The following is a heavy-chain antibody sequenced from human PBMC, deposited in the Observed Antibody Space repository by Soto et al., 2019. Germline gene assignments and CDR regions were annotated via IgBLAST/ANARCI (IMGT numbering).Heavy chain of an antibody. J-gene: IGHJ6*02. V-gene: IGHV3-23*01. Sequence: GGSLRLSCAASGFTFSSYAMTWVRQAPGKGLDWVSAISGSGSSTYYAASVKGRFTISRDNSKNTLYLQMNSLRAEDTAVYYCAKGLATFYYYGMDVWGQGTTVTVSS. CDR2: ISGSGSST. D-gene: IGHD3-9*01. CDR1: GFTFSSYA. CDR3: AKGLATFYYYGMDV.